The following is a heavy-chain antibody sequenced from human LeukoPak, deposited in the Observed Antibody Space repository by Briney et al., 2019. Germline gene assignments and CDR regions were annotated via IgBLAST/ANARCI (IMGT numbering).Heavy chain of an antibody. J-gene: IGHJ4*02. CDR3: AKGRGSGWTEGHFDY. Sequence: GRSLRLSCAASGFTFDDYAMHWVRQAPGKGLEWVSGISWNSGSIGYADSVKGRFTISRDNAKNSLYLQMNSLRAEDTALYYCAKGRGSGWTEGHFDYWGQGTLVTVSS. CDR2: ISWNSGSI. CDR1: GFTFDDYA. D-gene: IGHD6-19*01. V-gene: IGHV3-9*01.